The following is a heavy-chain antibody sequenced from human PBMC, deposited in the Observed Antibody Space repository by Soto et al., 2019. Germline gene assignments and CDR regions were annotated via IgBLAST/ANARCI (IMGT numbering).Heavy chain of an antibody. J-gene: IGHJ6*02. V-gene: IGHV3-33*01. CDR3: AREPLAHYSMYGMDV. CDR1: GFTFNTYS. D-gene: IGHD2-21*01. Sequence: GGSLRLSCEASGFTFNTYSMHWVRQPPGKGLEWLAAIWYDGTQKYYADSVKGRFIISRDNSKKTLYLEMNSLRAEDTAVYYCAREPLAHYSMYGMDVWGQGTTVTVSS. CDR2: IWYDGTQK.